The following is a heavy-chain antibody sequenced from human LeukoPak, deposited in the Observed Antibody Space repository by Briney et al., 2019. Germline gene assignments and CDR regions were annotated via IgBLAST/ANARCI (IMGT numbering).Heavy chain of an antibody. Sequence: GGSLRLSCAASEFTFGNFWMTWVRQAPGKGLEWVANIKEDGSDKYYVDSVKGRFTISRDNAKNTLYLQMNSLRAEDTAVYYCARDWFHAIDYWGQGTLVTVSS. J-gene: IGHJ4*02. CDR1: EFTFGNFW. V-gene: IGHV3-7*01. CDR3: ARDWFHAIDY. CDR2: IKEDGSDK. D-gene: IGHD2/OR15-2a*01.